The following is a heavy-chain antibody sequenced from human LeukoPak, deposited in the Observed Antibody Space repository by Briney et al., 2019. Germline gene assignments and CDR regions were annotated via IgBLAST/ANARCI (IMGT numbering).Heavy chain of an antibody. V-gene: IGHV1-18*01. Sequence: GASVKVSCKASGYTFTSYGISWVRQAPGQGLEWMGWINAYNGNTNYAQKLQGRVTMTTDTSTSTAYMELRSLRSDDTAVYYCAREGLLRILTGYYPFDSWGQGTLVTVSS. CDR1: GYTFTSYG. CDR2: INAYNGNT. D-gene: IGHD3-9*01. J-gene: IGHJ4*02. CDR3: AREGLLRILTGYYPFDS.